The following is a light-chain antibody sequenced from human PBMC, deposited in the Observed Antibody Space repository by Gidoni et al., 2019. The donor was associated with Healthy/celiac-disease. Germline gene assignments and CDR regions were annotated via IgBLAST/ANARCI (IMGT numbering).Light chain of an antibody. V-gene: IGKV3-11*01. CDR1: QSVSSY. J-gene: IGKJ3*01. CDR3: QQRSNWPPF. CDR2: DAS. Sequence: EIVLTQSPATLSLSPGEGATLSCRASQSVSSYLAWYQQKPGQAPRLLIYDASNRATGIPARFSGSGSGTDFTLTISSLEPEDFAVYYCQQRSNWPPFFGPGTKVDIK.